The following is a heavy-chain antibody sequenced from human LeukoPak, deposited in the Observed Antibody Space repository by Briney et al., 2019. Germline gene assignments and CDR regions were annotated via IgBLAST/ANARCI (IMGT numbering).Heavy chain of an antibody. J-gene: IGHJ4*02. Sequence: PGGSLRLSCAASGFTFSSYAMHWVRQGPGKGLEWVAVISYDGSNKYYADSVKGRFTISRDNSKNTLYLQMNSLRAEDTAVYYCAREASWCFDYWGQGTLVTVSS. CDR2: ISYDGSNK. CDR3: AREASWCFDY. D-gene: IGHD6-13*01. V-gene: IGHV3-30-3*01. CDR1: GFTFSSYA.